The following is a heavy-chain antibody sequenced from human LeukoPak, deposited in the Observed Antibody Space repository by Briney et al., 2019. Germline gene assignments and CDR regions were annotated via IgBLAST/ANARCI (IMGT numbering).Heavy chain of an antibody. V-gene: IGHV1-2*02. J-gene: IGHJ4*02. Sequence: ASVKVACKASGYTFTIYYMHWVRQAPGQGLEWMGWINPNSGATSYAQRFQGRVTMTRDTSISTAYMELSGLPSDDTAVYYCARNPPYCTSTSCYSDYWGQGPLVPVSS. CDR1: GYTFTIYY. D-gene: IGHD2-2*02. CDR2: INPNSGAT. CDR3: ARNPPYCTSTSCYSDY.